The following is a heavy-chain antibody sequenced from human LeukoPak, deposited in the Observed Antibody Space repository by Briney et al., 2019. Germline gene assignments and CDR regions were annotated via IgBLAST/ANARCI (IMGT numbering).Heavy chain of an antibody. Sequence: GGSLRLSCAASGFTFSSYGMHWVRQAPGKGLEWVAVIWYDGSNKYYADSVKGRFTISRDNSKNTLYLQMNSLRAEDTAVYYCARDRCSSTSCYQDYWGQGTLVTVSS. CDR3: ARDRCSSTSCYQDY. CDR2: IWYDGSNK. J-gene: IGHJ4*02. CDR1: GFTFSSYG. D-gene: IGHD2-2*01. V-gene: IGHV3-33*01.